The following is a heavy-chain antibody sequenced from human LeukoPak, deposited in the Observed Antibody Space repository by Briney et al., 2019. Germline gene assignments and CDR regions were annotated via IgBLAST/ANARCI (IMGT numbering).Heavy chain of an antibody. J-gene: IGHJ4*02. D-gene: IGHD3-22*01. Sequence: SETLSLTCTVSGGSISSSSYYWGWIRQPPGKGLEWIGSIYYSGSTYYNPSLKSRVTISVDTSKNQFSLKLSSVTAADTAVYYCARGQITSTYYYDSSGYYEFDYWGQGTLVTVSS. CDR2: IYYSGST. CDR3: ARGQITSTYYYDSSGYYEFDY. CDR1: GGSISSSSYY. V-gene: IGHV4-39*07.